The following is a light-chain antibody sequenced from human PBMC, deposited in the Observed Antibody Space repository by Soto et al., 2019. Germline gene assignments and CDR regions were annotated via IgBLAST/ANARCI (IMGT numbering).Light chain of an antibody. CDR3: QQANSFPRT. V-gene: IGKV1D-12*01. CDR1: QAISTW. Sequence: DIQMTQSPSSVSASVGDRVTITCRASQAISTWLAWYQQKPGKDPKLLIYAASNLQTGVPSRFSGSGSGTDFTLTISSLQPEDFATYFCQQANSFPRTFGQGTKVDIK. CDR2: AAS. J-gene: IGKJ1*01.